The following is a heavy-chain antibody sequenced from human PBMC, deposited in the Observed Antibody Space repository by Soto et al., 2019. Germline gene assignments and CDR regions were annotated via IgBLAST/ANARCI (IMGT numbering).Heavy chain of an antibody. CDR2: IYTGGST. CDR1: GFTVSSNY. Sequence: GGSLRLSCAASGFTVSSNYMSWVCQAPGKGLEWVSVIYTGGSTYYADSVKGRFTISRDNSKNTLYLQMNSLRAEDTAVYYCARDYGGSGRFDYWGQGTLVTVSS. J-gene: IGHJ4*02. CDR3: ARDYGGSGRFDY. D-gene: IGHD4-17*01. V-gene: IGHV3-66*01.